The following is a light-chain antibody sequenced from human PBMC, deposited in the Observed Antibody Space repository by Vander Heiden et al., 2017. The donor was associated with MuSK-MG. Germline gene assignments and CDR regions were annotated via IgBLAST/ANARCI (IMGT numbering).Light chain of an antibody. Sequence: DIQMTQSPSSLSASVGDRVTITCRASQSISSYLNWYQQKPGKAPKLLIYAASSLQSGVPSRFSGSGSGTDFTLTISMLHPEDFTTYYCQRCDSTLLTFGGGTRVEIK. J-gene: IGKJ4*01. CDR2: AAS. CDR3: QRCDSTLLT. CDR1: QSISSY. V-gene: IGKV1-39*01.